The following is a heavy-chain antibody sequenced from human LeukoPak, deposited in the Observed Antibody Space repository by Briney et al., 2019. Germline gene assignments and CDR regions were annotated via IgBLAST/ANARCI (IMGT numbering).Heavy chain of an antibody. J-gene: IGHJ4*02. Sequence: GGSLRLSCAACGFIFSSYGMHWVRQAPGKGLEWVAVIWYDGSNEYYADSVKGRFTISRDNSKNTLYLQMNSLRAEDTAVYYCARDHSYGGKIPLFDYWGQGTLVTVSS. CDR3: ARDHSYGGKIPLFDY. CDR1: GFIFSSYG. D-gene: IGHD4-23*01. V-gene: IGHV3-33*01. CDR2: IWYDGSNE.